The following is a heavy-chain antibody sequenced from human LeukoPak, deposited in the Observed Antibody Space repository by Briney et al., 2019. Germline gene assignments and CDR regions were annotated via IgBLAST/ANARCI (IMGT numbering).Heavy chain of an antibody. CDR1: GYTFTSYD. V-gene: IGHV1-8*01. Sequence: ASVKVSCKASGYTFTSYDINWVRQATGQGLEWMGWMNPNSGNTGYAQKFQGRVTMTRNTSISTAYMELSRLRSEDTAVYYCARGLTQISSGWDDYWGQGTLVTVSS. D-gene: IGHD6-19*01. CDR2: MNPNSGNT. CDR3: ARGLTQISSGWDDY. J-gene: IGHJ4*02.